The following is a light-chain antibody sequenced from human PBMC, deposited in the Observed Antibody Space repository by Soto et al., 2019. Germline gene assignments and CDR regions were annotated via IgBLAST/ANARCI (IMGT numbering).Light chain of an antibody. CDR2: LEGSGTY. Sequence: QPVLTQSSSASASLGSSVKLTCTLSSGHRSYIIAWHQQQPGKAPRYLMKLEGSGTYNKGSGVPDRFSGSSSGADRYLTISNLQFEDEADYYCETWDSNTRVFGGGTKLTV. J-gene: IGLJ2*01. CDR1: SGHRSYI. V-gene: IGLV4-60*02. CDR3: ETWDSNTRV.